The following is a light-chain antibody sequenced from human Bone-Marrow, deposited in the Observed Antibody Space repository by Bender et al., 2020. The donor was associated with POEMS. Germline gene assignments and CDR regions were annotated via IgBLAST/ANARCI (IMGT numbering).Light chain of an antibody. Sequence: QYVLTQPASMSGSPGQSITISCIGTNTDIDTFDSISWYQQRPGEAPRLIIWDVTNRASGISDRFSGSKSAYTASLTISRLQPGDEADFYCSLVTDTANLVFGGGTKVTVL. CDR3: SLVTDTANLV. CDR2: DVT. J-gene: IGLJ2*01. V-gene: IGLV2-14*03. CDR1: NTDIDTFDS.